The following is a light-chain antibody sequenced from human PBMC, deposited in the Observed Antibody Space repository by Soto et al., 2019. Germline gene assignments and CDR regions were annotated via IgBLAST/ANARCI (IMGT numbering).Light chain of an antibody. CDR2: EVS. V-gene: IGLV2-14*01. CDR3: SSYTSISTV. J-gene: IGLJ2*01. CDR1: SSDVGGYNY. Sequence: QSALTQPASVSGSPGQSITISCTGTSSDVGGYNYVSWYQQHPGKAPQLMIYEVSNRPSGVSNRFSGSKSGNTASLTISGLQAEDEADYYCSSYTSISTVFGGGTQLTVL.